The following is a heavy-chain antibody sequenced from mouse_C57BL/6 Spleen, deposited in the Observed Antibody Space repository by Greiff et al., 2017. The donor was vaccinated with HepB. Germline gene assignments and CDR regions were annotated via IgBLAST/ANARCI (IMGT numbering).Heavy chain of an antibody. CDR2: INPSSGYT. J-gene: IGHJ4*01. Sequence: QVQLKESGAELAKPGASVKLSCKASGYTFTSYWMHWVKQRPGQGLEWIGYINPSSGYTKYNQKFKDKATLIADKSSSTAYMQLSSLTYEDSAVYYCARPGTRAMDYWGQGTSVTVSS. CDR3: ARPGTRAMDY. D-gene: IGHD4-1*01. CDR1: GYTFTSYW. V-gene: IGHV1-7*01.